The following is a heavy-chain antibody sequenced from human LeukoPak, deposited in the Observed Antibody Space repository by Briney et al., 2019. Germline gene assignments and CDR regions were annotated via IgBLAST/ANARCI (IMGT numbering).Heavy chain of an antibody. J-gene: IGHJ4*02. CDR2: IRSSIYGGTP. CDR1: GFTFREFA. D-gene: IGHD1-1*01. V-gene: IGHV3-49*03. CDR3: SGEWGNGNDLRPDS. Sequence: GGSLRLSCTSSGFTFREFAVSWLRQAPGKGLEWIGFIRSSIYGGTPKAAASVKGRFIFSRDDSKGVAYLRMNSLKTDDTAVYYCSGEWGNGNDLRPDSWGQGTLVTVSS.